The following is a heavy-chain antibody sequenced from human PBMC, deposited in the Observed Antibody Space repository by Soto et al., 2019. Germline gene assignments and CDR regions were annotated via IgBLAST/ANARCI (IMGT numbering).Heavy chain of an antibody. J-gene: IGHJ4*02. CDR3: ARQIYDSDTGPNFQYYFDS. V-gene: IGHV5-10-1*01. Sequence: PGESLKISCNGAGDSFAGYCITLVRQKPGKGLDWMGRIDPSDSQTYYSPSFRGHVTISATKSITTVFLQWSSLRASDTAMYYCARQIYDSDTGPNFQYYFDSWGQGTPVTVSS. CDR1: GDSFAGYC. CDR2: IDPSDSQT. D-gene: IGHD3-22*01.